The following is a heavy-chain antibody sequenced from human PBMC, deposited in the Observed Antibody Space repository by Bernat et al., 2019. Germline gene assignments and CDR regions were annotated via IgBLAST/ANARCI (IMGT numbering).Heavy chain of an antibody. CDR2: TSYDGKVS. CDR3: AKEPQAKSGPNYFEH. Sequence: QVYLEESGGGVVQPGRSLRLSCAASGFSFSSFGMHWVRQAPGKGLEWVAVTSYDGKVSYYADSVRDRFTSFRDNSKNILFLEMKSLRGEDTAFYYCAKEPQAKSGPNYFEHWGLGTLVTVSS. J-gene: IGHJ4*02. V-gene: IGHV3-30*18. CDR1: GFSFSSFG. D-gene: IGHD2-8*02.